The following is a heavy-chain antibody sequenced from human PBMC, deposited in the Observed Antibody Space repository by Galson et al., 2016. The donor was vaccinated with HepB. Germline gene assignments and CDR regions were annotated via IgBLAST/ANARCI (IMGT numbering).Heavy chain of an antibody. Sequence: SLRLSCAASGLVLTSYAVTWVRQAPGKGLEWVSSISSSSSYIYYADSVKGRFTISRDIAKKSLYLQMNSLRVEDTSVYFCARGGTVAACYWGQGTLVTVSS. V-gene: IGHV3-21*01. D-gene: IGHD6-19*01. CDR3: ARGGTVAACY. CDR1: GLVLTSYA. J-gene: IGHJ1*01. CDR2: ISSSSSYI.